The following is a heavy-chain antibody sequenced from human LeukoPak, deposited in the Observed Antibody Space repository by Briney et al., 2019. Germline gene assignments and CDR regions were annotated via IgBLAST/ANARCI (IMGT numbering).Heavy chain of an antibody. J-gene: IGHJ5*02. Sequence: PGGSLRLSCAASGFTFDDYAMHWVRQAPGKGLEWVSGISWNSGSIGYADSVKGRFTMSRDNAKNSLYLQMNSLRAEDTALYYCAKDMQYQLLLGWFDPWGQGTLVTVSS. D-gene: IGHD2-2*01. V-gene: IGHV3-9*01. CDR3: AKDMQYQLLLGWFDP. CDR1: GFTFDDYA. CDR2: ISWNSGSI.